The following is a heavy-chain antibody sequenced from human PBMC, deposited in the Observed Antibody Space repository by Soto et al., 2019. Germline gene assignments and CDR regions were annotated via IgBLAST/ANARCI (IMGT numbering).Heavy chain of an antibody. CDR1: GFTFSSYA. CDR2: ISGSGGST. D-gene: IGHD3-3*01. CDR3: ARAVEYYDFWSGPQYYMDV. Sequence: PGGSLRLSCAASGFTFSSYAMSWVRQAPGKGLEWVSAISGSGGSTYYADSVKGRFTISRDNSKNTLYLQMNSLRAEDTAVYYCARAVEYYDFWSGPQYYMDVWGKGTTVTVSS. V-gene: IGHV3-23*01. J-gene: IGHJ6*03.